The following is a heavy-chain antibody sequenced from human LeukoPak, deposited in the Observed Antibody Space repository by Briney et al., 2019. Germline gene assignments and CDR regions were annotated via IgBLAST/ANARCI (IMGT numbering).Heavy chain of an antibody. Sequence: GGSLRLSCAASGFTFSSYAMSWVRQAPGKGLEWVSAISGGGGSTYYADSVKGRFTISRDNSKNTLYLQMNSLRAEDTAVYYCAKGAAYYDFWSGYSEASSFDPWGQGTLVTVSS. CDR3: AKGAAYYDFWSGYSEASSFDP. V-gene: IGHV3-23*01. D-gene: IGHD3-3*01. J-gene: IGHJ5*02. CDR2: ISGGGGST. CDR1: GFTFSSYA.